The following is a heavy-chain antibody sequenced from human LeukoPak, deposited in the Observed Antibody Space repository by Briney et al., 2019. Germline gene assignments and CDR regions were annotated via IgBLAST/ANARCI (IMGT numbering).Heavy chain of an antibody. Sequence: GGSLRLSCAASGFTFSSYGMHWVRQAPGKGLEWVADIWYDGSHKYYADSVKGRFTISRDNSKNTLHLQMNSLRAEDTAVYYCARDLLLWFGELSGDSDYWGQGTLVSVSS. CDR1: GFTFSSYG. J-gene: IGHJ4*02. D-gene: IGHD3-10*01. CDR2: IWYDGSHK. V-gene: IGHV3-33*01. CDR3: ARDLLLWFGELSGDSDY.